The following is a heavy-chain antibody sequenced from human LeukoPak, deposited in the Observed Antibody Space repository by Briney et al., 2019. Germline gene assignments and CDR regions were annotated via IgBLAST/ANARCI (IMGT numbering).Heavy chain of an antibody. CDR1: GYTFTSYG. V-gene: IGHV1-18*01. CDR2: ISAYNGNT. J-gene: IGHJ5*02. Sequence: ASVKVSCKASGYTFTSYGISWVRQAPGRGLEWMGWISAYNGNTNYAQKLQGRVTMTTDTSTSTAYMELRSLRSDDTAVYYCARDQYILTGYYGWFDPWGQGTLVTVSS. D-gene: IGHD3-9*01. CDR3: ARDQYILTGYYGWFDP.